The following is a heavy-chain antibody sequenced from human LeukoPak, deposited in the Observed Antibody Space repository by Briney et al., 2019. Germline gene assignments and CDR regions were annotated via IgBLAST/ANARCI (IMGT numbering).Heavy chain of an antibody. CDR2: ISGSGGST. CDR3: ARVLSRSYSWDY. V-gene: IGHV3-23*01. J-gene: IGHJ4*02. D-gene: IGHD1-26*01. Sequence: GGSLRLSCAASGFTFSSYAMSWVRPAPGKGLEWVSAISGSGGSTYYADSVKGRFTISRDNSKNTLYLQMNSLRAEDTALYYCARVLSRSYSWDYWGQGTLVTVSS. CDR1: GFTFSSYA.